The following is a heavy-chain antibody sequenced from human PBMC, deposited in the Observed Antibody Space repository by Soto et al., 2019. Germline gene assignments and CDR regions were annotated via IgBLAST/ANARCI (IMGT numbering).Heavy chain of an antibody. CDR1: GFTFSSYW. Sequence: EVRLVESGGGLVQPGGSLRLSCAASGFTFSSYWMHWVRQAPGKGLVWVSRIKTDGSSTNYADSVKGRFTISRDNAKNTVYLQMNSLRAEDTAVFYCARGVRGHYGFDVWGQGTVVTVSS. CDR3: ARGVRGHYGFDV. D-gene: IGHD3-10*01. CDR2: IKTDGSST. V-gene: IGHV3-74*01. J-gene: IGHJ3*01.